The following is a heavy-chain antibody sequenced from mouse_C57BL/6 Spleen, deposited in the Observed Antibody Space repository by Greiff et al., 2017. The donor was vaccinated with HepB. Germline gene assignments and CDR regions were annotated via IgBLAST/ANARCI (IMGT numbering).Heavy chain of an antibody. CDR3: ARHGYYGYYFDY. D-gene: IGHD2-3*01. Sequence: EVKLQESGGGLVKPGGSLKLSCAASGFTFSDYGMHWVRQAPEKGLEWVAYISSGSSTIYYADTVKGRFTISRDNAKNTLFLQMTSLRSEDTAMYYCARHGYYGYYFDYWGQGTTLTVSS. J-gene: IGHJ2*01. CDR1: GFTFSDYG. V-gene: IGHV5-17*01. CDR2: ISSGSSTI.